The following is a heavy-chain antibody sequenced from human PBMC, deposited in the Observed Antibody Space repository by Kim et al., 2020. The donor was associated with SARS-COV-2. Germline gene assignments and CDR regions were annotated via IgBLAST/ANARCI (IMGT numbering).Heavy chain of an antibody. CDR1: GFTFSNAW. J-gene: IGHJ6*02. CDR2: MKSQSDGGTT. Sequence: GGSLRLSCAASGFTFSNAWVSWVRQAPGKGLEWVGRMKSQSDGGTTDYAAPVKGRFTISRDDSKNTLYLQMNSLKTEDTAVYYCTTGPCAFGNYYGSGSYYKNYYDTDVWGQGTTVTVPS. CDR3: TTGPCAFGNYYGSGSYYKNYYDTDV. V-gene: IGHV3-15*01. D-gene: IGHD3-10*01.